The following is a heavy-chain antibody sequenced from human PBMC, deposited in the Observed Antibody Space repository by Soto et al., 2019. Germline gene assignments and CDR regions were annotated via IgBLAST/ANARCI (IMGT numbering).Heavy chain of an antibody. CDR3: AGRTGYHFDY. CDR1: GFIFSNYA. V-gene: IGHV3-23*01. Sequence: EVQLLESGGGLVQPGGSLRLSCAASGFIFSNYAMNWVRQAPGKGLEWVSAVGGNGLYTYYADSVKGRFTISRDNSKNTLYLQMNSLRAEDRAVYCCAGRTGYHFDYWGQGTLVTVSS. CDR2: VGGNGLYT. D-gene: IGHD3-9*01. J-gene: IGHJ4*02.